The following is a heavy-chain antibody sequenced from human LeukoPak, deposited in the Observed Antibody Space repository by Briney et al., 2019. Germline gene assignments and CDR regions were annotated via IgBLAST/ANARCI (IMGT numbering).Heavy chain of an antibody. CDR3: TKGEWNDY. D-gene: IGHD3-3*01. Sequence: PGGSLRLSCEASGCTFSDYWMTWVRQAAGKGVEGGADINYNGSETYYVDSVKGGLAISRDNAKTSLFLQMNSLGAGDSAVYYCTKGEWNDYWGQGTLVTVSS. CDR1: GCTFSDYW. CDR2: INYNGSET. V-gene: IGHV3-7*01. J-gene: IGHJ4*02.